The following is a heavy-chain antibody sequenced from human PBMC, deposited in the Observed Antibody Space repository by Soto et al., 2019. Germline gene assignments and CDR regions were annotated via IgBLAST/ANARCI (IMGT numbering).Heavy chain of an antibody. D-gene: IGHD3-22*01. CDR1: GFKFNSYG. CDR3: AKDRASGYYYDSSGSFDY. Sequence: GGSLRLSCAASGFKFNSYGMHWVRQAPGKGLEGVALISYDGSSTHYADYVKGRFTISRDNSKNKVYLQMNSLTAEETGVYYCAKDRASGYYYDSSGSFDYWGQGTLVTVSS. CDR2: ISYDGSST. J-gene: IGHJ4*02. V-gene: IGHV3-30*18.